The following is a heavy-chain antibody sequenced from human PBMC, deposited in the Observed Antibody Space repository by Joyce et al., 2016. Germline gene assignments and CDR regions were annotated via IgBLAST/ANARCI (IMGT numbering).Heavy chain of an antibody. CDR2: IYYSGST. CDR3: ASVSPANDY. V-gene: IGHV4-39*01. J-gene: IGHJ4*02. Sequence: QVQLQESGPGLVKPSETLSLTCSVSGDSITRSNVHWGWIRQPPGKGLEWIGSIYYSGSTYFNPSLKSRVTMSVDTSRNQYSLTLRSVTAADTAVYYCASVSPANDYWGRGTLVTVSS. D-gene: IGHD2/OR15-2a*01. CDR1: GDSITRSNVH.